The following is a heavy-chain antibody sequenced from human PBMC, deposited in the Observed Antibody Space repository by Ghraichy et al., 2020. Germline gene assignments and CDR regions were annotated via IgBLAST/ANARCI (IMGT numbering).Heavy chain of an antibody. Sequence: GGSLRLSCAASGFTFSSYGMHWVRQAPGKGLEWVAFIRYDGSNKYYADSVKGRFTISRDNSKNTLYLQMNSLRAEDTAVYYCAKEDYYGSGSYYNFYYGMDVWGQGTTVTVSS. V-gene: IGHV3-30*02. CDR3: AKEDYYGSGSYYNFYYGMDV. CDR2: IRYDGSNK. J-gene: IGHJ6*02. CDR1: GFTFSSYG. D-gene: IGHD3-10*01.